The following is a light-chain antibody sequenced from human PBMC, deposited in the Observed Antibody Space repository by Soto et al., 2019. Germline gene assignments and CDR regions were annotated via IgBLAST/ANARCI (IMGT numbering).Light chain of an antibody. J-gene: IGKJ1*01. V-gene: IGKV3D-20*01. CDR3: QQYGISPWT. CDR2: GAS. CDR1: QSVTTTY. Sequence: EIVLTQSPATLSLSPGERATLSCGASQSVTTTYLAWYQQKPGLAPRLLIYGASRRAPGISDRFTGSGSGTDFTLSISRLEPEDFEVYYCQQYGISPWTFGQGTKVEIK.